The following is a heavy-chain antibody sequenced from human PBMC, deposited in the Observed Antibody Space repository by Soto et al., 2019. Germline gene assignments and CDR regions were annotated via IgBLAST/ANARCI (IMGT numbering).Heavy chain of an antibody. CDR2: INPSGGST. CDR1: GYTFTSYY. Sequence: QVQLVQSGAEVKKPGASVKVSCKASGYTFTSYYMHWVRQAPGQGLEWMGIINPSGGSTSYAQKFQGRVTMTRDTSTSTVYMELSSMRSEDTAVYSWARAEITPGYYGMDVWSQGTTFTVSS. V-gene: IGHV1-46*01. J-gene: IGHJ6*02. CDR3: ARAEITPGYYGMDV.